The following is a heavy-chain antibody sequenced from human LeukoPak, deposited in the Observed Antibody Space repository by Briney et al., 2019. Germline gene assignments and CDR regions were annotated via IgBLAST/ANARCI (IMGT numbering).Heavy chain of an antibody. J-gene: IGHJ4*02. CDR1: GFSFNSYA. CDR2: ISATGGST. CDR3: AKDGLRFLEWLLSGYFDY. V-gene: IGHV3-23*01. D-gene: IGHD3-3*01. Sequence: GGSLRLSCAASGFSFNSYAMSWVRQAPGKGLEWVSGISATGGSTYHADSVKGRFTFSRDNSKNTLYLQMNSLRAEDTAVYYCAKDGLRFLEWLLSGYFDYWGQGTPVTVSS.